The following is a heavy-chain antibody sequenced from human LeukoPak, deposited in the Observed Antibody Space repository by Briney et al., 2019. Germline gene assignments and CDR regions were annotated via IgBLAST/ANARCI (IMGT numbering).Heavy chain of an antibody. D-gene: IGHD3-3*01. V-gene: IGHV1-2*02. Sequence: ASVKVSCKASGYPLTAYIMNGGGRPPGQGLSGWGWINPNSGGTNYAQKFQGRVTMTRDTSISTAYMELSRLRSDDTAVYYCARHRLRFLNWFDPWGQGTLVTVSS. CDR1: GYPLTAY. CDR3: ARHRLRFLNWFDP. CDR2: INPNSGGT. J-gene: IGHJ5*02.